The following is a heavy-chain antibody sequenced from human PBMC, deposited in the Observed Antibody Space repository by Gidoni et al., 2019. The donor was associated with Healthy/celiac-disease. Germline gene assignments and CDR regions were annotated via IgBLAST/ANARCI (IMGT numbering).Heavy chain of an antibody. D-gene: IGHD2-15*01. J-gene: IGHJ5*02. CDR1: GYTFTSYS. CDR3: ARDGGYCSGGSCYRWFDP. Sequence: QVQLVQSGAEVKTPGASVKVSCTASGYTFTSYSMHWVRQAPGQRLEWMGWINAGNGNTKYSQKFQGRVTITRDTSASTAYMELSSLRSEDTAVYYCARDGGYCSGGSCYRWFDPWGQGTLVTVSS. V-gene: IGHV1-3*01. CDR2: INAGNGNT.